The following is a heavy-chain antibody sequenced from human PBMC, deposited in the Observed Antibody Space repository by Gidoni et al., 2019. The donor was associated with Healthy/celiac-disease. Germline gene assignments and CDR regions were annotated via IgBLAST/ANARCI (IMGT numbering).Heavy chain of an antibody. Sequence: EVQLSASGGGLVQLGASQRLTSTDYGFTLSTFSMRWVRQAPGKGQEWVSAISRGGGITYYADSVKGRFTISRDNTKNTLYLEMNSLGAEDTAVYYCAKYLAIDYNWDLYYLDYWGQGTLVTVSS. J-gene: IGHJ4*02. CDR1: GFTLSTFS. CDR3: AKYLAIDYNWDLYYLDY. CDR2: ISRGGGIT. V-gene: IGHV3-23*01. D-gene: IGHD1-20*01.